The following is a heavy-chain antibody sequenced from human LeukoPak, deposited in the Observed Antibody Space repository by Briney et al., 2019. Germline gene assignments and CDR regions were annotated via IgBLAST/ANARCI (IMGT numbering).Heavy chain of an antibody. Sequence: GGSLRLSCEASGLTFNKYWMTWVRQAPGKGLEWVANIKQDGSEKNYVDSVKGRFTISRDNAQNSLYLQMNSLRAEDTAVYYCARDSSGWYRTSWGQGTLVTVSS. J-gene: IGHJ4*02. CDR1: GLTFNKYW. V-gene: IGHV3-7*01. CDR3: ARDSSGWYRTS. CDR2: IKQDGSEK. D-gene: IGHD6-19*01.